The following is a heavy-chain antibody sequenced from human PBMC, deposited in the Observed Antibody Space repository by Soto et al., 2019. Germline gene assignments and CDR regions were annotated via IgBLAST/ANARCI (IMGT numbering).Heavy chain of an antibody. D-gene: IGHD1-26*01. CDR2: SRNKANSYTT. Sequence: HPGESLRLSCAASGFTFSDHQMDWVRQAPGKGLEWVGRSRNKANSYTTEYAASVKGRFTISRDDSKNSLYLQMNSLKIEDTAVYYCARVVGAPNWFDPWGQGTLVTVSS. J-gene: IGHJ5*02. CDR1: GFTFSDHQ. V-gene: IGHV3-72*01. CDR3: ARVVGAPNWFDP.